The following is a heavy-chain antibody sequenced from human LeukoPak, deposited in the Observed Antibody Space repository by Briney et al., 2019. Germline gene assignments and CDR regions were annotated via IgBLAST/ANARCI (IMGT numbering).Heavy chain of an antibody. CDR1: GGSISNYY. CDR2: VYTSGST. J-gene: IGHJ5*02. V-gene: IGHV4-4*07. Sequence: PSETLSLTCTVSGGSISNYYWSWIRQPAGKGLEWIGRVYTSGSTNYNPSLKSRVTISVDTSKNQFSLKLSSVTAADTAVYYCARGPYCSGGSCYSVSDHWGQGTLVTVSS. CDR3: ARGPYCSGGSCYSVSDH. D-gene: IGHD2-15*01.